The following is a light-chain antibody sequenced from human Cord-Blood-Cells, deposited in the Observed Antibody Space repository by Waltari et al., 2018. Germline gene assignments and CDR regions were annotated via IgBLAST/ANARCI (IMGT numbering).Light chain of an antibody. CDR3: GSYAGSSTLV. J-gene: IGLJ3*02. CDR2: EGS. CDR1: SSDVGSYKL. V-gene: IGLV2-23*01. Sequence: QSALTQPASVSGSPGQSTTISCTGTSSDVGSYKLVSWYQQHPGKAPQLMIYEGSKRPSGFSNLFAGSKAGNTASLTISGRQAEDEADYCCGSYAGSSTLVFGGGTRLTVL.